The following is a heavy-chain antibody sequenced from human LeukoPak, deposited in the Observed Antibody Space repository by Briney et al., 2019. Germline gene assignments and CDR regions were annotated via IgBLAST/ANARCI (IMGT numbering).Heavy chain of an antibody. Sequence: ASVKVSCKASGYTFTSYGISWVRQAPGQGLEWMGWISAYNGNTNYAQKLQGRVTITTDTSTSTAYMELRSLRSDDTAVYYCARDLESNWNYVGWFDPWGQGTLVTVSS. V-gene: IGHV1-18*01. CDR3: ARDLESNWNYVGWFDP. CDR1: GYTFTSYG. CDR2: ISAYNGNT. J-gene: IGHJ5*02. D-gene: IGHD1-7*01.